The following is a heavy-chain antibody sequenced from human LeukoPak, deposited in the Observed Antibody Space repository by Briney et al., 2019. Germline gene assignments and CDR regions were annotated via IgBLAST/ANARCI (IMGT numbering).Heavy chain of an antibody. CDR3: VSWAGGNSDVASFDY. CDR2: ISLQSGAT. V-gene: IGHV1-2*02. CDR1: GYSFTDSY. Sequence: ASVNVSCMASGYSFTDSYIHGVRQAPGEGFEWMGWISLQSGATNFAQDFQGRVTLTRDTSIRTAYMELSSLASDDTAVYYCVSWAGGNSDVASFDYWGQGTLVAVSS. D-gene: IGHD2-21*01. J-gene: IGHJ4*02.